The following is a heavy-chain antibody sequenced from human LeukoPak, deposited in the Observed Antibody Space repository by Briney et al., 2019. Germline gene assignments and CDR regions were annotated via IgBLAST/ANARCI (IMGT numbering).Heavy chain of an antibody. V-gene: IGHV4-59*12. CDR2: MYYSGST. J-gene: IGHJ3*02. CDR3: AKSNGYGLIDI. D-gene: IGHD3-10*01. CDR1: GGSISSYD. Sequence: AETLSLTCTVSGGSISSYDWSWIRQPQGKGLEWIGYMYYSGSTNYNPSLKRGGTISVDTSKNQFSLELNSVPAADTAVYYCAKSNGYGLIDIWGQGTMVTVSS.